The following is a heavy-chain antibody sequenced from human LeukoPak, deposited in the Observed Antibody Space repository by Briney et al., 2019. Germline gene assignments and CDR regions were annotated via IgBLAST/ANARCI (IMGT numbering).Heavy chain of an antibody. CDR2: IYHSGST. CDR3: ARGRGYSYGYYFDY. J-gene: IGHJ4*02. Sequence: SETLSLTCTVSRYSISSGYYWGWIRQPPGKGLEWIGSIYHSGSTYYNPSLKSRVTISVDTSKNQFSLKLSSVTAADTAVYYCARGRGYSYGYYFDYWGQGTLVTVSS. D-gene: IGHD5-18*01. CDR1: RYSISSGYY. V-gene: IGHV4-38-2*02.